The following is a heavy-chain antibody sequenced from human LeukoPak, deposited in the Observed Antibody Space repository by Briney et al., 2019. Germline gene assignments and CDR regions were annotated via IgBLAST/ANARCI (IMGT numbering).Heavy chain of an antibody. V-gene: IGHV4-39*01. CDR3: ARVVGATGGGYYYYYYGMDV. D-gene: IGHD1-26*01. CDR1: GGSISSSIYY. J-gene: IGHJ6*02. CDR2: IYYSGST. Sequence: SETLSLTCTVSGGSISSSIYYWGWIRQPPGKGLEWIGSIYYSGSTYYNPSLKSRVTISVDTSKNQFSLKLSSVTAADTAVYYWARVVGATGGGYYYYYYGMDVWGQGTTVTVSS.